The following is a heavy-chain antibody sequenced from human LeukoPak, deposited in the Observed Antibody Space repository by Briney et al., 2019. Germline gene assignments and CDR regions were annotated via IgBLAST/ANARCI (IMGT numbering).Heavy chain of an antibody. CDR1: GFTFSSYS. Sequence: PGGSLRLSCAASGFTFSSYSMNWVRQAPGKGLEWVSAISGSGGSTYYADSVKGRFTISRDNSKNTLYLQMNSLRAEDTAVYYCARAEQWLVRGGYYYYGMDVWGQGTTVTVSS. D-gene: IGHD6-19*01. V-gene: IGHV3-23*01. CDR3: ARAEQWLVRGGYYYYGMDV. J-gene: IGHJ6*02. CDR2: ISGSGGST.